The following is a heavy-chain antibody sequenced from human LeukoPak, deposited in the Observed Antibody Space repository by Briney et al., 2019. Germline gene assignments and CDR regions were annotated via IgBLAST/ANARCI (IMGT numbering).Heavy chain of an antibody. Sequence: SETLSLTCTVSGGSISSYYWSWIRQPAGKGLEWIGRSYTSGSTNYNPSLKSRVTISVDKSKNRFSLKLSSVTAADTAVYYCARDLPDIVATDADAFDIWGQGTMVTVSS. V-gene: IGHV4-4*07. J-gene: IGHJ3*02. CDR1: GGSISSYY. D-gene: IGHD5-12*01. CDR2: SYTSGST. CDR3: ARDLPDIVATDADAFDI.